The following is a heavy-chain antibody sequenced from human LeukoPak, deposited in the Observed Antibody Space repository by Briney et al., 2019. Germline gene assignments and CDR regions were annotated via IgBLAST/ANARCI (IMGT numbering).Heavy chain of an antibody. V-gene: IGHV1-18*04. CDR1: GYTFTSYG. D-gene: IGHD2-2*01. CDR2: ISAYNGNT. J-gene: IGHJ3*02. CDR3: ASGRVYCSSTSCYEGGDAFDI. Sequence: ASVKVSCKASGYTFTSYGISWVRQAPGQGLEWMGWISAYNGNTNYAQKLQGRVTTTTDTSTSTAYMELRSLRSDDTAVYYCASGRVYCSSTSCYEGGDAFDIWGQGTMVTVSS.